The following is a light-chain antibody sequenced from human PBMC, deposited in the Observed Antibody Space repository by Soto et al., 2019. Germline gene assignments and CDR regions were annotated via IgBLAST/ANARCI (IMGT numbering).Light chain of an antibody. CDR1: QSISSW. Sequence: DIQMTQSPSTLSASVGDRVTITCRASQSISSWLAWDQQKPGKAPKLLIYDASSLESGVPSRFSGSGAGTEFTLTISSLQPDGFATYYCQGLTFSGGTKVEIK. V-gene: IGKV1-5*01. CDR3: QGLT. J-gene: IGKJ4*01. CDR2: DAS.